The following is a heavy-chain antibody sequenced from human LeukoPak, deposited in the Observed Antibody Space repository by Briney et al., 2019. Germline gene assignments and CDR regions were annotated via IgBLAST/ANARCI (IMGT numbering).Heavy chain of an antibody. J-gene: IGHJ4*02. Sequence: GGSLRLSCAASGFTFGTYGMYWVRQAPGKGLEWVAAILYDGSNKYYADSVKGRFTISRDNSKNTLYLQMNSLRAEDTAVYYCAKGYSSSWYSSYFEYWGQGTLVTVSS. CDR1: GFTFGTYG. CDR2: ILYDGSNK. V-gene: IGHV3-30*18. CDR3: AKGYSSSWYSSYFEY. D-gene: IGHD6-13*01.